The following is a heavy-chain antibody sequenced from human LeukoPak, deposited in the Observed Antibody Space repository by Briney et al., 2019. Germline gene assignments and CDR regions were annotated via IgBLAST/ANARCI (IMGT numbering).Heavy chain of an antibody. V-gene: IGHV3-23*01. CDR1: GFTFSSYA. J-gene: IGHJ4*02. CDR3: AKGGNYAPLDY. Sequence: GGSLRLSCAASGFTFSSYAMSWVRQAPGKGLEWVSAISGSGGSTYYADSVKGRFTISRDNSKNTLYLQMNSLRADDTAIYYCAKGGNYAPLDYWGQGTLVTVSS. CDR2: ISGSGGST. D-gene: IGHD1-7*01.